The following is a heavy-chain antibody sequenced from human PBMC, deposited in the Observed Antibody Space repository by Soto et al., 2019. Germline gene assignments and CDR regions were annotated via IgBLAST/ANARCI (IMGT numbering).Heavy chain of an antibody. Sequence: PGGSLRLSCAASGFTFSSYGMHWVRQAPGKGLEWVAVIWYDGSNKYYADSVKGRFTISRDNSKNTLYLQMNSLRAEDTAVYYCARDRQMATPAPFDYWGQGTLVTVSS. J-gene: IGHJ4*02. CDR3: ARDRQMATPAPFDY. CDR2: IWYDGSNK. V-gene: IGHV3-33*01. D-gene: IGHD5-12*01. CDR1: GFTFSSYG.